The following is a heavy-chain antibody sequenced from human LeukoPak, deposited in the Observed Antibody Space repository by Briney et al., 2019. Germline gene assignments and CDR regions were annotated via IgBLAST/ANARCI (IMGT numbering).Heavy chain of an antibody. CDR3: AAVDVDTAFP. J-gene: IGHJ5*02. CDR2: IKQGGSEK. Sequence: GGSLRLSCAASGFTFRSSEMNWVRQAPGKGLEWVANIKQGGSEKNYVDSVKGRFTISRDNAKNSVDLQMNSLRVEDTAVYYCAAVDVDTAFPWGQGTLVTVSS. V-gene: IGHV3-7*01. CDR1: GFTFRSSE. D-gene: IGHD5-18*01.